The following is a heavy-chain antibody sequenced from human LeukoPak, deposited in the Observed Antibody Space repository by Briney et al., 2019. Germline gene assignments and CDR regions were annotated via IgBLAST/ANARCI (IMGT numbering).Heavy chain of an antibody. CDR2: INAGNGNT. CDR3: ARDMTKVRGVMVLLMDI. D-gene: IGHD3-10*01. Sequence: ASVKVSCKASGYTFTSYAMHWVRQAPGQRLEWMGWINAGNGNTKYSQKFQGRVTITRDTSASTAYMELSSLRSEDTAVYCCARDMTKVRGVMVLLMDIWGQGTMVTVSS. V-gene: IGHV1-3*01. CDR1: GYTFTSYA. J-gene: IGHJ3*02.